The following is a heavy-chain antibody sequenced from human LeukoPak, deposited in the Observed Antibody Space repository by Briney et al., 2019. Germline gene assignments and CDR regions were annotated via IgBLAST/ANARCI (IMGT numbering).Heavy chain of an antibody. D-gene: IGHD5-24*01. V-gene: IGHV4-4*07. Sequence: SETLSLTCTVSGGSISYYYWSWIRQPAGKGLEWIGRIYSSGTPKYNPSLKSRVTMSIDTSKNQFSLMVTSVTAADTAVYYCARDKDGFHVDYWGQGILVTVSS. CDR2: IYSSGTP. CDR1: GGSISYYY. J-gene: IGHJ4*02. CDR3: ARDKDGFHVDY.